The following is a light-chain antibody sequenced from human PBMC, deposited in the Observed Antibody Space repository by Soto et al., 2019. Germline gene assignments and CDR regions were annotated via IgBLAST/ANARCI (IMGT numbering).Light chain of an antibody. J-gene: IGLJ2*01. CDR2: DNQ. CDR1: NSNVGKNF. Sequence: QSVLTQPPSVSAAPGQKVTISCSGSNSNVGKNFVSWYQHVPGKAPKLLIYDNQKRPSGIPDRFSASKSGTSATLDITGLHTGDEADYYCGTWDSSLTIGVIFGGGTKVTVL. CDR3: GTWDSSLTIGVI. V-gene: IGLV1-51*01.